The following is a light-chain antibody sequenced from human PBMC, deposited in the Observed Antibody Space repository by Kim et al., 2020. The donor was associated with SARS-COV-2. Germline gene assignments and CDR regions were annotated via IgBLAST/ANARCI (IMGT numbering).Light chain of an antibody. J-gene: IGKJ5*01. CDR1: QGISSY. CDR3: QQLNTSPLT. V-gene: IGKV1-9*01. Sequence: SVGDIVPLPCRACQGISSYLAWYQQKPGTAPNLLFYAASTLQSGVPSRFSGRGSGTEFPLTISSLQPEDFATYYCQQLNTSPLTFGQGTRLEIK. CDR2: AAS.